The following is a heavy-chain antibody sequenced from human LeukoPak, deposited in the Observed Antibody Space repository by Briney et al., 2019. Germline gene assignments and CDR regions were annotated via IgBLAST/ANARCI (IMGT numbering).Heavy chain of an antibody. CDR2: ISGSGGST. CDR1: GFTFSSYA. CDR3: AKGGRGSYYSDS. V-gene: IGHV3-23*01. D-gene: IGHD3-10*01. J-gene: IGHJ4*02. Sequence: PGGSLRLSCAASGFTFSSYAMSWVRQAPGKGLEWVSTISGSGGSTDYAESVKGRFTISRDNSKNTLYLQMNSLRAEDTAVYYCAKGGRGSYYSDSWGQGTLVTVSS.